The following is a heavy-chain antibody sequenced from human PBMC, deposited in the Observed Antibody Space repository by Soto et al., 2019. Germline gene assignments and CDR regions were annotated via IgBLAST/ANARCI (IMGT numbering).Heavy chain of an antibody. J-gene: IGHJ1*01. CDR2: IYHSGST. V-gene: IGHV4-30-2*01. Sequence: PSETLSLTCVVSGGSISSGGYSWSWIWQPPGKGLEWIGYIYHSGSTYYNPSLKSRVTISVDRSKNQFSLKLSSVTAADTAVYYCARGQVVAAQHWGQGTQVTVSS. CDR3: ARGQVVAAQH. CDR1: GGSISSGGYS. D-gene: IGHD2-15*01.